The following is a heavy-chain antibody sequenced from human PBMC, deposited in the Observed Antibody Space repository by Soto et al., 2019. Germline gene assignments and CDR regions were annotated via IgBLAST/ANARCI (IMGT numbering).Heavy chain of an antibody. CDR3: ARGRRFHVDY. J-gene: IGHJ4*02. Sequence: SETLSLTCAVYGGSFSGYYWSWIRQPPGKGLEWIGEINHSGSTNYNPSLKSRVTISVDTSKNQFSLKLSSVTAADTAVYYCARGRRFHVDYWGQGTLVTVSS. CDR2: INHSGST. CDR1: GGSFSGYY. D-gene: IGHD3-16*01. V-gene: IGHV4-34*01.